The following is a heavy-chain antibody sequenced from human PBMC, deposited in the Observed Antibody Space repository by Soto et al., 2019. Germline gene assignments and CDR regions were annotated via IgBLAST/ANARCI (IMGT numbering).Heavy chain of an antibody. CDR3: AKESTGYCSGGSCYTYFDY. Sequence: GTSVKVSCKACGCTFSSYAISWLRQAPGQGLEWMGGIIPIFGTANYAQKFQGRVTITADESTSTAYMELSSLRSEHTAVSYCAKESTGYCSGGSCYTYFDYWGQGTLVTVSS. CDR1: GCTFSSYA. V-gene: IGHV1-69*13. J-gene: IGHJ4*02. D-gene: IGHD2-15*01. CDR2: IIPIFGTA.